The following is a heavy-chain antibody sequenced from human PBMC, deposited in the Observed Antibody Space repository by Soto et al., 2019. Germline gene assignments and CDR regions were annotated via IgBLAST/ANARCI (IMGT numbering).Heavy chain of an antibody. CDR1: GGSISSYY. Sequence: QGQLQESGPGLVKPSETLSLTCTVSGGSISSYYWSWIRQPPGKGLEWIGYIYYSGSTNYYPSLESRVTISVDTSKIQFSLKLSSVTAADTAVYYCAREAYSSGWYDYWGQGTLVTVSS. V-gene: IGHV4-59*01. D-gene: IGHD6-19*01. CDR2: IYYSGST. CDR3: AREAYSSGWYDY. J-gene: IGHJ4*02.